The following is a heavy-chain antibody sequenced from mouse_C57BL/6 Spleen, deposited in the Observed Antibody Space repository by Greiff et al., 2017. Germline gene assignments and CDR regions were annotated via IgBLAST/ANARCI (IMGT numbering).Heavy chain of an antibody. D-gene: IGHD1-1*01. V-gene: IGHV1-42*01. Sequence: EVQLQQSGPELVKPGASVKISCKASGYSFTGYYMNWVKQSPEKSLEWIGEINPSTGGTTYNQTFKAKATLTVDKSSRTAYMQLKSLTSEDSAVYYCARKLRGGDYYAMDYWGQGTSVTVSS. CDR1: GYSFTGYY. CDR3: ARKLRGGDYYAMDY. CDR2: INPSTGGT. J-gene: IGHJ4*01.